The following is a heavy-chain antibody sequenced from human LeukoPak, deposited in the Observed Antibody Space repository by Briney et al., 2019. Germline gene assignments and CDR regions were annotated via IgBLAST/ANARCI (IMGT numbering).Heavy chain of an antibody. V-gene: IGHV4-34*01. CDR1: GGSFSLYH. CDR3: ATDSQSSVYYF. J-gene: IGHJ4*02. Sequence: SETLSLTCAVYGGSFSLYHWSWIRQSPGKGLEWIGEVNRWGSTNYNPSLESRVTISVDRSKNQFSLNLRSLTAADTAVYYCATDSQSSVYYFWGQEPWSPSPQ. D-gene: IGHD6-25*01. CDR2: VNRWGST.